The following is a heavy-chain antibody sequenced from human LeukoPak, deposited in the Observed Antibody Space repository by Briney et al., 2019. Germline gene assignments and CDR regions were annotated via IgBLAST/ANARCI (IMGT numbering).Heavy chain of an antibody. CDR2: ICCSGGSK. Sequence: GASLRLSCAASGFTFSSYAMRWVRQAPGKGLEWVSAICCSGGSKYYADSVKGRFTISRDNSKNTLYLQMNSLRAEDTAVYYCAKQGSSGCVDYWGQGTLVTVSP. J-gene: IGHJ4*02. CDR3: AKQGSSGCVDY. V-gene: IGHV3-23*01. CDR1: GFTFSSYA. D-gene: IGHD6-19*01.